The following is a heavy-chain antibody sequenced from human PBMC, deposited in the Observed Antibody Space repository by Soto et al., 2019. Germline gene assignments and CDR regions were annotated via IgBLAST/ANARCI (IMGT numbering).Heavy chain of an antibody. V-gene: IGHV4-30-4*07. CDR3: ARGQSIVAAIDYFDY. CDR2: VYQSGRT. Sequence: SETLSLTCSVPGAYVSSAGYSWSWIRQPPGKGLEWIGYVYQSGRTYGSVTTSYNPSLKSRVTISVDRSTNQFSLKLISVTAADTAVYFCARGQSIVAAIDYFDYWGQGSLVTVSS. D-gene: IGHD5-12*01. CDR1: GAYVSSAGYS. J-gene: IGHJ4*02.